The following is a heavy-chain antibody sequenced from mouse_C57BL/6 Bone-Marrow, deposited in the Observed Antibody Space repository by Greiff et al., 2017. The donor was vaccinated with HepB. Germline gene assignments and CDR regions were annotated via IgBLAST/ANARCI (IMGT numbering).Heavy chain of an antibody. J-gene: IGHJ3*01. CDR3: ARDRITTVVPFAY. CDR2: ISDGGSYT. D-gene: IGHD1-1*01. Sequence: EVKLQESGGGLVKPGGSLKLSCAASGFTFSSYAMSWVRQTPEKRLEWVATISDGGSYTYYPDNVKGRFTISRDNAKNNLYLQMSHLKSEDTAMYYCARDRITTVVPFAYWGQGTLVTVSA. CDR1: GFTFSSYA. V-gene: IGHV5-4*01.